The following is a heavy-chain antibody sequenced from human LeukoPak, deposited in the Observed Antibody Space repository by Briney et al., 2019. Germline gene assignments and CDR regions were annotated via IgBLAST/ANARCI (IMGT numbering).Heavy chain of an antibody. D-gene: IGHD5-12*01. V-gene: IGHV2-5*02. J-gene: IGHJ5*02. CDR3: ARLTTILNWFDP. CDR2: VYWDDDK. CDR1: GFSLSTSGVG. Sequence: SGPTLANPPQTLTLTCTLSGFSLSTSGVGVGWIRQPPGKALEWLALVYWDDDKSYSPTLKGRFTITNATPKRQVVLRMSNMDPVDTTTYYCARLTTILNWFDPWGQGTPVTVSS.